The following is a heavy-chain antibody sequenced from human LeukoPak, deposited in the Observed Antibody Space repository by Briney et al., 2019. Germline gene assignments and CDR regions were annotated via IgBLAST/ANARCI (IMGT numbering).Heavy chain of an antibody. D-gene: IGHD2-2*02. J-gene: IGHJ3*02. CDR2: IYSGGST. CDR3: AREGYCSSTSCYTLGDAFDI. CDR1: GFTVSSNY. Sequence: PGGSLRLSCAASGFTVSSNYMSWVRQAPGKGLVWVSVIYSGGSTYYADSVKGRFTISRDNSKNTLYLQMNSLRAEDTAVYYCAREGYCSSTSCYTLGDAFDIWGQGTMVTVSS. V-gene: IGHV3-53*01.